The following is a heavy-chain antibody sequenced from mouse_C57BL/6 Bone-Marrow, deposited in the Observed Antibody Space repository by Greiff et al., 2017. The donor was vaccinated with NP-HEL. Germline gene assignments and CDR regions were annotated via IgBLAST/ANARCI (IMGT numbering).Heavy chain of an antibody. Sequence: QVHVKQPGAELVKPGASVKLSCKASGYTFTSYWMQWVKQRPGQGLAWIGEIDPSDSYTNYTQKFKGKATLTVDTSSSTAYMQLSSLTSEDSAVYYCATITTVVGDYWGQGTTLTVSS. CDR3: ATITTVVGDY. V-gene: IGHV1-50*01. J-gene: IGHJ2*01. CDR1: GYTFTSYW. D-gene: IGHD1-1*01. CDR2: IDPSDSYT.